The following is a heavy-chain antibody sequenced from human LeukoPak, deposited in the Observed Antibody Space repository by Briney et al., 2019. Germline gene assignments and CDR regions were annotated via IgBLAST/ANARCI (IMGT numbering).Heavy chain of an antibody. Sequence: PGGSLRLSYAASGLTLSSYSMRWVRQAPGKGREWGASISSRSSYIYYAVSVKGRFTISRDNAKNSLYLQMNSLRAEDTAVYYCARRGDYYDSSGYYLNWFDPWGQGTLVTVSS. V-gene: IGHV3-21*01. D-gene: IGHD3-22*01. J-gene: IGHJ5*02. CDR1: GLTLSSYS. CDR3: ARRGDYYDSSGYYLNWFDP. CDR2: ISSRSSYI.